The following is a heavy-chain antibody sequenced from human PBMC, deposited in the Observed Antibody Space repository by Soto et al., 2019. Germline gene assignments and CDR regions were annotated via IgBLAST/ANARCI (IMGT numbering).Heavy chain of an antibody. V-gene: IGHV4-39*01. CDR2: IYYSGST. D-gene: IGHD1-26*01. Sequence: SETLSLTCTVSGGSISSSSYCWGWIRQPPGKGLEWIGSIYYSGSTYYNPSLKSRVTISVDTSKNQFSLKLSSVTAADTAVYYCARQLGATLTVPLDVWGQGTTVTVSS. CDR3: ARQLGATLTVPLDV. J-gene: IGHJ6*02. CDR1: GGSISSSSYC.